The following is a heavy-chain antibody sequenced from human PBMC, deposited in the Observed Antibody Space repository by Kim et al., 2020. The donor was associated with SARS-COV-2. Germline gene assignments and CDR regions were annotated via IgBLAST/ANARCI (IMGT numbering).Heavy chain of an antibody. CDR2: K. D-gene: IGHD4-4*01. Sequence: KDYADPVKGRFTISRDNSKNTLYLQMSSLRAEDTAVYYCARVPSYRSYFDYWGQGTLVTVSS. V-gene: IGHV3-30*15. CDR3: ARVPSYRSYFDY. J-gene: IGHJ4*02.